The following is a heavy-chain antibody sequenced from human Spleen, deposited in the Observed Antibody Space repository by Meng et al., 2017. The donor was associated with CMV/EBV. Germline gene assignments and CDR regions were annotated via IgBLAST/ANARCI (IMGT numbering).Heavy chain of an antibody. J-gene: IGHJ6*02. Sequence: ASVKVSCKASGYTFTDYFMHWVRQAPGQGLEWMGWINPNSGETNYGQNFQGRVTMTRDTSISTAYMELSRLRSDDTAVYYCARDGPRLRFLEWLLYTPTGMDVWGQGTTVTVSS. CDR2: INPNSGET. CDR1: GYTFTDYF. D-gene: IGHD3-3*01. CDR3: ARDGPRLRFLEWLLYTPTGMDV. V-gene: IGHV1-2*02.